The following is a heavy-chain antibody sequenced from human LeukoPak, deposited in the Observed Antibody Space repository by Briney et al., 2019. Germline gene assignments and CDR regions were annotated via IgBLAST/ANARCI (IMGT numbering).Heavy chain of an antibody. Sequence: TGGSLRLSCAASGFTFSSYAVSWVRQAPGKGLEWVSAISGSGGSTYYADSVKGRFTISRDNSKNTLYLQMNSLRAGDTAVYYCAKDFRDFWSGYYGGYWFDPWGQGTLVTVSS. V-gene: IGHV3-23*01. CDR1: GFTFSSYA. CDR3: AKDFRDFWSGYYGGYWFDP. D-gene: IGHD3-3*01. J-gene: IGHJ5*02. CDR2: ISGSGGST.